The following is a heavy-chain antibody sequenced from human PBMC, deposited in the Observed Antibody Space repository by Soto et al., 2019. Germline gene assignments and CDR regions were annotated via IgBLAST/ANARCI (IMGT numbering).Heavy chain of an antibody. Sequence: PGGSLRLSCAASGFSFSSDSMGWVRQAPGKGLEWVSSISSSGSFKNYADSVKGRFTISRDNAKNSLYLLLSGLKEADTAVYYCARDPPTGTTLEWADSWGQGTLVTVSS. CDR2: ISSSGSFK. V-gene: IGHV3-21*01. CDR1: GFSFSSDS. D-gene: IGHD1-7*01. CDR3: ARDPPTGTTLEWADS. J-gene: IGHJ4*02.